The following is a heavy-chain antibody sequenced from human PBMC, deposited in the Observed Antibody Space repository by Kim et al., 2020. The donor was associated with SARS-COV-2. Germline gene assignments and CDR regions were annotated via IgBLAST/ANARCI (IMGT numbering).Heavy chain of an antibody. V-gene: IGHV3-74*01. Sequence: GGSLRLSCAASGFTLSNHWMHWVRQVAWKGLLWVGNSGPDGTQSFYADSVEGRVSISRDNAKNTVYLQMNGLRAEDTALYYCVRGTTGWKGVDYWGQGTLVTVSS. CDR3: VRGTTGWKGVDY. J-gene: IGHJ4*02. D-gene: IGHD1-7*01. CDR2: SGPDGTQS. CDR1: GFTLSNHW.